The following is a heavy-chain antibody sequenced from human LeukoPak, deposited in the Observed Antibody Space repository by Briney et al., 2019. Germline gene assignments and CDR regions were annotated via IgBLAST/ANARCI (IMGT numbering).Heavy chain of an antibody. J-gene: IGHJ6*03. D-gene: IGHD4-17*01. V-gene: IGHV1-69*05. CDR1: GGTFSSYA. CDR2: IIPIFGTA. Sequence: SVKVSCKASGGTFSSYAISWVRQAPGQGLEWMGRIIPIFGTANYAQKFQGRVTITTDESTSTAYMELSSLRSEDTAVYYCARQTVTTILQSYYYYYMDVWGKGTTVTVSS. CDR3: ARQTVTTILQSYYYYYMDV.